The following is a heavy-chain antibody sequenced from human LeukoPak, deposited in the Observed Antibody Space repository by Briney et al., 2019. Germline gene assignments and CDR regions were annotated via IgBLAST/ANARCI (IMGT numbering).Heavy chain of an antibody. CDR2: IRVDEDYK. CDR1: GFIFNAFG. V-gene: IGHV3-30*02. J-gene: IGHJ6*03. D-gene: IGHD4/OR15-4a*01. Sequence: PGGSLRLSCVASGFIFNAFGMHWVRQAPGKGLEWVAFIRVDEDYKYYADSVKGRFTVSRDNSKNTLTLEMSSLRPEDTASYGVKDRGHMDVWGKGTMVIVSS. CDR3: KDRGHMDV.